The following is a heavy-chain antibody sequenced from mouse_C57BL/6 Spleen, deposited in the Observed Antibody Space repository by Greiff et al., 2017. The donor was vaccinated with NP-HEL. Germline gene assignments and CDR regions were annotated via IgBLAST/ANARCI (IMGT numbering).Heavy chain of an antibody. D-gene: IGHD1-1*01. J-gene: IGHJ4*01. Sequence: EVQLQQSGPVLVKPGASVKMSCKASGYTFTDYYMNWVKQSHGKSLEWIGVINPYNGGTSYNQKFKGKATLTVDKSSSTAYMELNSLTSEDYAVYYCASSYDYAMDYWGQGTSVTVSS. CDR2: INPYNGGT. V-gene: IGHV1-19*01. CDR3: ASSYDYAMDY. CDR1: GYTFTDYY.